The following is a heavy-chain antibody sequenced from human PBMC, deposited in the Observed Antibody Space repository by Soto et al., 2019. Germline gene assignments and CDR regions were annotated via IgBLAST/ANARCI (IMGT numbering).Heavy chain of an antibody. Sequence: PSETLSLTCTVSGGSISSYYWSWIRQPPGKGLEWIGYIYYSGSTNYNPSLKSRVTISVDTSKNQFSLKLSSVTAADTAVYYCARDNRIQLRYYYGMDVWGQGTTVTVSS. CDR3: ARDNRIQLRYYYGMDV. CDR1: GGSISSYY. J-gene: IGHJ6*02. V-gene: IGHV4-59*01. D-gene: IGHD5-18*01. CDR2: IYYSGST.